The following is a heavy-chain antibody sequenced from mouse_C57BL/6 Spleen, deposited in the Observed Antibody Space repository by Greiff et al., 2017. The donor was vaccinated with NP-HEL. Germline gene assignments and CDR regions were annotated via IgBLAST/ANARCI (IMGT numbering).Heavy chain of an antibody. Sequence: EVHLVESGGGLVKPGGSLKLSCAASGFTFSSYAMSWVRQTPEKRLEWVATISDGGSYTYYPDNVKGRFTISRDNAKNNLYLQMSHLKSEDTAMYYCAGDGGDWYFDVWGTGTTVTVSS. CDR1: GFTFSSYA. CDR3: AGDGGDWYFDV. CDR2: ISDGGSYT. V-gene: IGHV5-4*01. J-gene: IGHJ1*03.